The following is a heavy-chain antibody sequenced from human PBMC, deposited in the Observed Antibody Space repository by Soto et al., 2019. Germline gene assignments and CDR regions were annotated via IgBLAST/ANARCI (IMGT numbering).Heavy chain of an antibody. CDR1: GFTFSSYW. J-gene: IGHJ4*02. V-gene: IGHV3-7*03. D-gene: IGHD3-22*01. CDR3: ARATGYYDSSGYPLGY. CDR2: IKQDGSEK. Sequence: EVQLLNSGGDLVQPGGSLRLSCAASGFTFSSYWMSWVRQAPGKGLEWVANIKQDGSEKYYVDSVKGRFTISRDNAKNSLYLQMNSLRAEDTAVYYCARATGYYDSSGYPLGYWGQGTLVTVSS.